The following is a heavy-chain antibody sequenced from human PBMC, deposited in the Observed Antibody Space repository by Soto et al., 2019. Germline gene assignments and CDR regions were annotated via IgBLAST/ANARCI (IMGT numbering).Heavy chain of an antibody. CDR2: IYHTGNT. CDR1: GGSVNTGDNY. Sequence: HVQLHQSGPRLVKPSQTLSLECSVIGGSVNTGDNYWSWVRQAPGRGLEGIGYIYHTGNTFYKPALENRVTMSVHASKNQFSLTLTSVTAADTAVYFCAIEPLDGMDVWGQGTNGTVSS. J-gene: IGHJ6*02. V-gene: IGHV4-30-4*01. CDR3: AIEPLDGMDV.